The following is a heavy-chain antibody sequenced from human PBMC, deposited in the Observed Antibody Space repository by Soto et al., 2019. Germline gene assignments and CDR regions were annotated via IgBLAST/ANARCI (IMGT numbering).Heavy chain of an antibody. CDR3: AIQLERSSDENWFDP. D-gene: IGHD1-1*01. Sequence: SETLSLTCTVSGGSISSGGYYWSWIRQHPGKGLEWIGYIYYSGSTYYNPSLKSRVTISVDTSKNQFSLKLSSVTAADTAVYYCAIQLERSSDENWFDPWGQGTLVTVSS. V-gene: IGHV4-31*03. CDR1: GGSISSGGYY. CDR2: IYYSGST. J-gene: IGHJ5*02.